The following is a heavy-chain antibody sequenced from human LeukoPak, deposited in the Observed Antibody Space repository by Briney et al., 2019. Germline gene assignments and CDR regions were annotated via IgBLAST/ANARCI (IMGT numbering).Heavy chain of an antibody. D-gene: IGHD5-18*01. J-gene: IGHJ4*02. V-gene: IGHV3-7*03. CDR2: IKQDGSEK. CDR1: GFTFSSYW. Sequence: PGGSLRLSCAASGFTFSSYWMSWVRQAPGKGLEWVANIKQDGSEKYYVDSVKGRFTISRDNSKNTLYLQMNSLRAEDAAVYYCARGGFGYSYGYAVDYWGQGTLVTVSS. CDR3: ARGGFGYSYGYAVDY.